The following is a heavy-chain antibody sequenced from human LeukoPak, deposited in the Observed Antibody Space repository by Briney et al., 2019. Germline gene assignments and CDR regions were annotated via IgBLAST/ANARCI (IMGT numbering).Heavy chain of an antibody. Sequence: PGGSMRLSCTASGFTFDDYSMHWVRQAPGKGLEWVSPITWDGGRTYYADSVKGRFTISRENSKNSLYLQMNSLRTEDTALYYCRKGPRGFTGCDGFDILGKGTMVTVST. J-gene: IGHJ3*02. CDR2: ITWDGGRT. D-gene: IGHD1-14*01. CDR1: GFTFDDYS. V-gene: IGHV3-43*01. CDR3: RKGPRGFTGCDGFDI.